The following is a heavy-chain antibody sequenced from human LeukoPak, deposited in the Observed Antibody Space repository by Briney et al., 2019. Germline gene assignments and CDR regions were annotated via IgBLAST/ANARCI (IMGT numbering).Heavy chain of an antibody. V-gene: IGHV3-66*01. CDR1: GFTVSSNY. D-gene: IGHD6-13*01. Sequence: PGGSLRLSCAASGFTVSSNYMSWVRQAPGKGLEWVSVIYSGGSTYYADSVKGRFTISRDNSKNTLYLQMNSLRAEDTAVYYCARASLDSSSWYGPYYYYYYMDVWGKGTTVTVSS. CDR2: IYSGGST. J-gene: IGHJ6*03. CDR3: ARASLDSSSWYGPYYYYYYMDV.